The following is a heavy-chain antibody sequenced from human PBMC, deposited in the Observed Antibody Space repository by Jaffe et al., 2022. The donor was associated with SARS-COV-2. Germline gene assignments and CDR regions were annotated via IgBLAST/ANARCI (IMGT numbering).Heavy chain of an antibody. J-gene: IGHJ4*02. CDR3: AKVIRSSGWYDDY. V-gene: IGHV3-23*01. Sequence: EEQLLESGGGLVQPGGSLRLSCAASGFTFSSYAMSWVRQAPGKGLEWVSGITGSGHTTYYADSVKGRFTVSRDNSKNTLYLQMNNLRAEDTAVYFCAKVIRSSGWYDDYWGQGTLVTVSS. CDR1: GFTFSSYA. D-gene: IGHD6-19*01. CDR2: ITGSGHTT.